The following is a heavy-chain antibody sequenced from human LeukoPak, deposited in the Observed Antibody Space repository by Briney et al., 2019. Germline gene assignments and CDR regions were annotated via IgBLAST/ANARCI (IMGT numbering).Heavy chain of an antibody. J-gene: IGHJ3*02. Sequence: PSVKVSCKVSGYTLTELSMHWVRQAPGKGLERMGGFDPEDGETIYAQKFQGRVTMTEDTSTDTAYMKLSSLRSEDTAVYYCATGQYYDFWSGASADAFAIWGQGTMVTVSS. D-gene: IGHD3-3*01. CDR1: GYTLTELS. V-gene: IGHV1-24*01. CDR2: FDPEDGET. CDR3: ATGQYYDFWSGASADAFAI.